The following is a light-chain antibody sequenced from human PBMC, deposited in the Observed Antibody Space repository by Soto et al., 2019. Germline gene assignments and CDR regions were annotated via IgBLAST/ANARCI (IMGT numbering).Light chain of an antibody. J-gene: IGLJ2*01. CDR3: QTWGTGIP. Sequence: QLVLTQSPSAAASLGASVKLTCTLTSGHSRYTLAWHQQQPGKSPRYLMTVNSDGSHNKGDGIPDRFSGSSSGAERYLTISSLQSEDEADYYCQTWGTGIPFGGGTKVTVL. CDR1: SGHSRYT. CDR2: VNSDGSH. V-gene: IGLV4-69*01.